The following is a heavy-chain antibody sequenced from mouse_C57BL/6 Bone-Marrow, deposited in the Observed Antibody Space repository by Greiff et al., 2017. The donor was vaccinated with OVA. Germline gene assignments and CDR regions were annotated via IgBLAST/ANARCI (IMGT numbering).Heavy chain of an antibody. D-gene: IGHD2-1*01. J-gene: IGHJ2*01. CDR1: GYTFTDYE. CDR3: YGNYEDYFDY. Sequence: LVESGAELVRPGASVTLSCKASGYTFTDYEMHWVKQTPVHGLEWIGAIDPETGGTAYNQKFKGKAILTADKSSSTAYMELRSLTSEDSAVYYCYGNYEDYFDYWGQGTTLTVSS. CDR2: IDPETGGT. V-gene: IGHV1-15*01.